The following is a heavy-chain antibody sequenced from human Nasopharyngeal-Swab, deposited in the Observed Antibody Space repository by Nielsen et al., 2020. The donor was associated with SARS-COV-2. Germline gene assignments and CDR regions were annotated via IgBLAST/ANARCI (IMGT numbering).Heavy chain of an antibody. J-gene: IGHJ4*02. CDR3: ARVYYDSSGYYQY. D-gene: IGHD3-22*01. V-gene: IGHV1-3*01. Sequence: WARQAPGKRLEWTGWINAGNGNTKYSQKFQGRVTITRDTSASTAYMELSSLRSEDTAVYYCARVYYDSSGYYQYWGQGTLVTVSS. CDR2: INAGNGNT.